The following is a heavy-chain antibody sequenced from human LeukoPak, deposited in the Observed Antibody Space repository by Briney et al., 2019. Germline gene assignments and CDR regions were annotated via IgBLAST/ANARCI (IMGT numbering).Heavy chain of an antibody. CDR2: INPNSGGT. CDR3: ARPYCTNGVCYGAFDI. Sequence: ASVKVSCKASGYTFTGYYMHWVRQAPGQGLEWMGWINPNSGGTSYAQKFQGRVTMTRDTSISTAYMELSRLRSDDTAVYYCARPYCTNGVCYGAFDIWGQGTMVTVSS. V-gene: IGHV1-2*02. J-gene: IGHJ3*02. CDR1: GYTFTGYY. D-gene: IGHD2-8*01.